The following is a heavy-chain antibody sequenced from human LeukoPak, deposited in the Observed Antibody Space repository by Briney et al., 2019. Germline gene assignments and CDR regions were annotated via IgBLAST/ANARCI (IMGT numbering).Heavy chain of an antibody. CDR3: ARGSSWPLNV. V-gene: IGHV6-1*01. J-gene: IGHJ6*02. CDR2: TYYRSKWSS. Sequence: SQTLSLTCAISGDIVSSNSAAWNWIRQSPSRGLEWLGRTYYRSKWSSDYALSVKSRITINADTSKNHFALQLNSVSPEDTAVYYCARGSSWPLNVWGQGTTVTVSS. D-gene: IGHD6-13*01. CDR1: GDIVSSNSAA.